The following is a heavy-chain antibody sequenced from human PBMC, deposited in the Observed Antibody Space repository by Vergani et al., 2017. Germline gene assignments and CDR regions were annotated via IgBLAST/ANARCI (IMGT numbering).Heavy chain of an antibody. Sequence: EVQLLESGGGLVQPGGSLRLSCAASGFTFSSYAMSWVRQAPGKGLEWVSAISGSGGSTYYADSVKGRFTISRDNAKNSLYLQMNSLRAEDTAVYYCAREMADYYYYYGMDVWGQGTTVTVSS. CDR3: AREMADYYYYYGMDV. D-gene: IGHD2-8*01. V-gene: IGHV3-23*01. J-gene: IGHJ6*02. CDR2: ISGSGGST. CDR1: GFTFSSYA.